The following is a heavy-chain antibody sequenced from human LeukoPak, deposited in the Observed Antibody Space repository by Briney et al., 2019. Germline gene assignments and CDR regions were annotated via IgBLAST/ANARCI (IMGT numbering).Heavy chain of an antibody. D-gene: IGHD6-13*01. CDR3: VRAIAAAASY. Sequence: GGSLRLSCAASGFTFSSYAMSWVRQAPGKGLEWVSAISGSGGSTYYADSVKGRFTITRDNAKNSLSLQMNSLRVEDTAVYYCVRAIAAAASYWGQGTLVTVSS. CDR1: GFTFSSYA. V-gene: IGHV3-23*01. CDR2: ISGSGGST. J-gene: IGHJ4*02.